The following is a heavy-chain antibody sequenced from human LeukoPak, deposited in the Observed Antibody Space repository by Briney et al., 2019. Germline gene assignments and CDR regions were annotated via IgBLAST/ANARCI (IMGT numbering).Heavy chain of an antibody. CDR1: GGSISSGSYY. J-gene: IGHJ4*02. Sequence: SETLSLTCTVSGGSISSGSYYWSWIRQPAGKGLEWIGRIYTSGSTNYNPSLKSRVTISVDTSKNQFSLKLSSVTAADTAVYYCARGNLAARAFDYWGQGTLVTVSS. D-gene: IGHD6-6*01. CDR2: IYTSGST. CDR3: ARGNLAARAFDY. V-gene: IGHV4-61*02.